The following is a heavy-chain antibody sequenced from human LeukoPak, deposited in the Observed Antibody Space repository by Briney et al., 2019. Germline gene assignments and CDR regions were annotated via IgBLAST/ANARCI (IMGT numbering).Heavy chain of an antibody. Sequence: VGSLRLSCATSGFSFYNAWMNWVRQAPGKGLEWVGRIRSNSDGGTIDYAAPVKGRFTLSRDDSKDTLYLQMNSLQTEDTAVYYCATDFYDSTWGQGTLVTASS. V-gene: IGHV3-15*07. J-gene: IGHJ5*02. CDR3: ATDFYDST. CDR1: GFSFYNAW. CDR2: IRSNSDGGTI. D-gene: IGHD3-22*01.